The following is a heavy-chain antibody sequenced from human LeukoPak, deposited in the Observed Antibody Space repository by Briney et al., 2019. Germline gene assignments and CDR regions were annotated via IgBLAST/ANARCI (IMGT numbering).Heavy chain of an antibody. CDR1: GFIFSGFA. J-gene: IGHJ4*02. V-gene: IGHV3-30*09. D-gene: IGHD4-17*01. CDR3: VREDYGEYYFDY. CDR2: ISYHGNNK. Sequence: PGTSLTLSCAASGFIFSGFAMHWVRQAPGKGLEWVAVISYHGNNKYYADSVKGRFAISRDNARNTLYLQMNGLRPEDAAVYSCVREDYGEYYFDYWGQGTPVTVSS.